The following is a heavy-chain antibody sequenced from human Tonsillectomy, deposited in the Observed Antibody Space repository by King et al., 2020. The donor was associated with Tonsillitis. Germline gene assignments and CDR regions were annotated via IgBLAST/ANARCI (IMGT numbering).Heavy chain of an antibody. V-gene: IGHV5-10-1*03. D-gene: IGHD6-19*01. CDR3: ARTYNTAVAGDFDY. CDR2: IDPSDYYT. J-gene: IGHJ4*02. Sequence: VQLVESGAEVKKPGESLRISCKGSGYSFTSYWISWVRQMPGKGLEGMGRIDPSDYYTNYSPSFQGHVTIPADKSISTAYLQWSSLKASDTAMYYCARTYNTAVAGDFDYWGQGTLVTVSS. CDR1: GYSFTSYW.